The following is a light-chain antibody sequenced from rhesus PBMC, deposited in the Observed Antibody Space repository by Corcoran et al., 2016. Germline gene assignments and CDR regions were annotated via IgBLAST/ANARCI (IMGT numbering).Light chain of an antibody. V-gene: IGKV1-22*01. CDR1: QDISIW. CDR2: KAS. CDR3: LQYSSSPFT. J-gene: IGKJ4*01. Sequence: DIQMTQSPSSLSASVGDKVTITCRASQDISIWLAWYQQKPGKAPKLLIYKASSFQSGVPSRFSGSGSSTEFTLTSSILQPEDFASYYCLQYSSSPFTFGGGTKVELK.